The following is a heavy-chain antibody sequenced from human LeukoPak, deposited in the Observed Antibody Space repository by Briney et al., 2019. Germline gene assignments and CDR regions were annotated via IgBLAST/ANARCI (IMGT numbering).Heavy chain of an antibody. CDR3: ARDRYYDFWSGRLLGWYFDL. J-gene: IGHJ2*01. V-gene: IGHV1-24*01. D-gene: IGHD3-3*01. Sequence: ASVKVSCKVSGYTLTELSMHWVRQAPGKGLEWMGGFDPEDGETIYAQKFQGRVTMTEDTSTDTAYMELSSLRSEDTAVYYCARDRYYDFWSGRLLGWYFDLWGRGTLVTVSS. CDR2: FDPEDGET. CDR1: GYTLTELS.